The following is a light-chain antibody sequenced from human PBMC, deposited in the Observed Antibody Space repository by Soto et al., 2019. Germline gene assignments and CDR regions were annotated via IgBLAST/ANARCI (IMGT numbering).Light chain of an antibody. V-gene: IGLV2-23*01. J-gene: IGLJ1*01. Sequence: QSALAQPVSVSGSPGESITISCTGTSTDVGSYKVVSWYQQHPDKAPQLIIYEGTKRPAGVSNRFSGSKSGNTASLTISGLQAEDEADYYCCSYVGLSTYVFGGGTKLTVL. CDR3: CSYVGLSTYV. CDR1: STDVGSYKV. CDR2: EGT.